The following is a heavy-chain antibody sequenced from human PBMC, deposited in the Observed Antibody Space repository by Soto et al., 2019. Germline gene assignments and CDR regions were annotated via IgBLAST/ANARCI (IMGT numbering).Heavy chain of an antibody. CDR3: TRYPPPCYGVYYSGLDV. Sequence: SETLSLTCTVSGGSFSPNYWSWIRQSPGKGLEWIGYIYSSGSTHYNPSLQNRVTISIDTSKNQVSLKVNSVTAADTAVYYCTRYPPPCYGVYYSGLDVWGQGTTVTVSS. V-gene: IGHV4-59*01. CDR1: GGSFSPNY. D-gene: IGHD2-8*01. J-gene: IGHJ6*02. CDR2: IYSSGST.